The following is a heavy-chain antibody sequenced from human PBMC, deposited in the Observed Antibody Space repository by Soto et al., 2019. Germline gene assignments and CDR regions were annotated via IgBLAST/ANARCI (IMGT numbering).Heavy chain of an antibody. V-gene: IGHV1-3*01. CDR2: INAGNGNT. Sequence: ASVKVSCKASGYTFTSYAMHWVRQAPGQRLEWMGWINAGNGNTKYSQKFQGRVTITRDTSASTAYMELSSLRSEDTAVYYCARDGMYSSPACYYFDYWGQGTLVTVSS. CDR3: ARDGMYSSPACYYFDY. CDR1: GYTFTSYA. D-gene: IGHD6-13*01. J-gene: IGHJ4*02.